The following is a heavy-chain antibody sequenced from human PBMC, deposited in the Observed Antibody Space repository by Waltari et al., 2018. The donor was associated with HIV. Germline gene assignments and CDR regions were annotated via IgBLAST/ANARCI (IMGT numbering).Heavy chain of an antibody. CDR1: GFTVSSNY. CDR3: ASIAYCGGDCYPRGMDV. J-gene: IGHJ6*02. D-gene: IGHD2-21*02. Sequence: EVQLVEYGGGLVQRGGSVRLSCEAPGFTVSSNYMSWVRQAPGKGLEWVSVIYSGGSTYYADSVKGRFTISRDNSKNTLYLQMNSLRAEDTAVYYCASIAYCGGDCYPRGMDVWGQGTTVTVSS. CDR2: IYSGGST. V-gene: IGHV3-66*01.